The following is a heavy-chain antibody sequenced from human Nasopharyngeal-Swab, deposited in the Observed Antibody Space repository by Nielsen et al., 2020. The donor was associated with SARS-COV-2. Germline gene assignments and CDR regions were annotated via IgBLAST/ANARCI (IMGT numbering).Heavy chain of an antibody. CDR2: ISSSSSYI. J-gene: IGHJ4*02. D-gene: IGHD1-26*01. V-gene: IGHV3-21*04. Sequence: GGSLRLSCAASGFIFSDYSMNWVRQAPGKGLEWVSSISSSSSYIYYADSVKGRFTISRDNSKNTLYLQMNSLRAEDTAVYYCAKCSGSGIWDLTPVDYWGQGTLVTVSS. CDR1: GFIFSDYS. CDR3: AKCSGSGIWDLTPVDY.